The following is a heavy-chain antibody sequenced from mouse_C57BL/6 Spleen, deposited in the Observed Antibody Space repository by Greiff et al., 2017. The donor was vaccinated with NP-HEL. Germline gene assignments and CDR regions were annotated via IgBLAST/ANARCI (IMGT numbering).Heavy chain of an antibody. CDR3: ARERDGNYDYYAMDY. CDR2: INPSNGGT. CDR1: GYTFTSYW. D-gene: IGHD2-1*01. Sequence: QVQLQQSGTELVKPGASVKLSCKASGYTFTSYWMHWVKQRPGQGLEWIGNINPSNGGTNYNEKFKSKATLTVDKSSSTAYMQLSSLTSEDSAVYYCARERDGNYDYYAMDYWGQGTSVTVSS. V-gene: IGHV1-53*01. J-gene: IGHJ4*01.